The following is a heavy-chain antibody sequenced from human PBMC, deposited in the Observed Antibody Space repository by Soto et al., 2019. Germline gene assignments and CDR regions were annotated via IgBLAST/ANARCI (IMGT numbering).Heavy chain of an antibody. J-gene: IGHJ2*01. V-gene: IGHV3-30-3*01. CDR3: ARDPLWGTAMVLWYFDL. CDR1: GFTFSSYA. CDR2: ISYDGSTK. Sequence: GGSLRLSCAASGFTFSSYAMHWVRQAPGKGLEWVAVISYDGSTKFYADSVKGRFTISRDNSKNTLFLQMNSLRAGDTAVYYCARDPLWGTAMVLWYFDLWGRGTLVTVSS. D-gene: IGHD5-18*01.